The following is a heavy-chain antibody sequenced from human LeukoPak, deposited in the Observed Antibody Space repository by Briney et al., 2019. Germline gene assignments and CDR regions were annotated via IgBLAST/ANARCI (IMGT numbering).Heavy chain of an antibody. CDR3: ARDRSPAYYYDSSGYYHFVY. V-gene: IGHV1-69*13. CDR1: GGTFSSYA. CDR2: IIPIFGTA. D-gene: IGHD3-22*01. Sequence: SVKVSCKASGGTFSSYAISWVRQAPGQGLEWMGGIIPIFGTANYAQKFQGRVTITADESTSTAYMELSSLRSEDTAVYYCARDRSPAYYYDSSGYYHFVYWGQGTLVTVSS. J-gene: IGHJ4*02.